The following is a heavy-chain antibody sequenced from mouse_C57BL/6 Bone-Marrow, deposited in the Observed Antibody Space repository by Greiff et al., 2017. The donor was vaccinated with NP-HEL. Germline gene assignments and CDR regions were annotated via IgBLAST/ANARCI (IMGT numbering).Heavy chain of an antibody. V-gene: IGHV1-26*01. J-gene: IGHJ2*01. CDR1: GYTFTDYY. CDR2: INPNNGGT. Sequence: VQLQQSGPELVKPGASVKISCKASGYTFTDYYMNWVKQSHGKSLEWIGDINPNNGGTSYNQKFKGKATLTVDKSSSTAYMELRSLTSEDSAVYYCARVVTTSFDYWGQGTTLTVSS. CDR3: ARVVTTSFDY. D-gene: IGHD2-2*01.